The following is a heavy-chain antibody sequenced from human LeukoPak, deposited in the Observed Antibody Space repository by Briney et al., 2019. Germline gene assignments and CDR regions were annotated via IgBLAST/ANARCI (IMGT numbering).Heavy chain of an antibody. D-gene: IGHD6-13*01. CDR3: AKDTYSSSWFDAFDI. V-gene: IGHV3-23*01. CDR1: GFTCSSYA. J-gene: IGHJ3*02. Sequence: GGSLRLSCAASGFTCSSYAMSWVRQAPGKGLEWVSAISGSGGSTYYADSVKGRFTISRDNSKNTLYLQMNSLRAEDTAVYYCAKDTYSSSWFDAFDIWGQGTMVTVSS. CDR2: ISGSGGST.